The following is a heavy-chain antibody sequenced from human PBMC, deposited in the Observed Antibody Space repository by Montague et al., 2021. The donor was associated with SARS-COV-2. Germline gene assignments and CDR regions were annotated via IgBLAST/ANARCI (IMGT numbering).Heavy chain of an antibody. CDR3: ARLLRSCTNGVCRTYHYYAMDV. D-gene: IGHD2-8*01. Sequence: SEILSLTCTVSGRSISGYYWSWIRQPPGKGLEWIGYIYYSGSTKYNPSLKSRVSVSVDRAKNQVSLKLSSVTAADTAVYYCARLLRSCTNGVCRTYHYYAMDVWGQGTTVTVSS. CDR2: IYYSGST. J-gene: IGHJ6*02. V-gene: IGHV4-59*01. CDR1: GRSISGYY.